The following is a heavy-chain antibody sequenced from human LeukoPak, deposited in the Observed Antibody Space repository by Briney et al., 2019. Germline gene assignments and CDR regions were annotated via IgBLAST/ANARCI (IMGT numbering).Heavy chain of an antibody. J-gene: IGHJ4*02. D-gene: IGHD6-6*01. CDR2: IYYSGST. V-gene: IGHV4-59*01. CDR1: GGSISSYY. Sequence: SETLSLTCTVSGGSISSYYWSWIRQPPGKGLEWIGYIYYSGSTNYNPSLKSRVTISLDTSKNQFSLKLSSVTAADTAVYYCATVSTAARRSYFDYWGQGTLVTVSS. CDR3: ATVSTAARRSYFDY.